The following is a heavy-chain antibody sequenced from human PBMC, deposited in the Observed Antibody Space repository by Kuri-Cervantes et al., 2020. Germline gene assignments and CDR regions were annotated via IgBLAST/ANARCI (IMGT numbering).Heavy chain of an antibody. J-gene: IGHJ5*02. Sequence: SETLSLTCTVSGGSMSSHYWTWIRQSPGKGLEWIGYIYYTGTTNYNPSLKSRVTISVDTSKNQFSLKLSSVTAADTAAYYCARGRGYYGSGIWFDPWGQGTLVTVSS. D-gene: IGHD3-10*01. CDR2: IYYTGTT. V-gene: IGHV4-59*11. CDR1: GGSMSSHY. CDR3: ARGRGYYGSGIWFDP.